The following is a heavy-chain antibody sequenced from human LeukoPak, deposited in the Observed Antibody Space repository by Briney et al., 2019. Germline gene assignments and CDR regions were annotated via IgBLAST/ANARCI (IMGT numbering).Heavy chain of an antibody. Sequence: SETLSLTCSVSGDSLSSSSWTWIRQSPGKGLESLGYIANNGNAKYKSSFEGRVTMSVDTSKSQFSLTLSSVTAADTAVYYCARRIFSAQFRPLLYSYMDVWGKGTAVIVSS. V-gene: IGHV4-59*08. D-gene: IGHD2/OR15-2a*01. CDR2: IANNGNA. CDR3: ARRIFSAQFRPLLYSYMDV. CDR1: GDSLSSSS. J-gene: IGHJ6*03.